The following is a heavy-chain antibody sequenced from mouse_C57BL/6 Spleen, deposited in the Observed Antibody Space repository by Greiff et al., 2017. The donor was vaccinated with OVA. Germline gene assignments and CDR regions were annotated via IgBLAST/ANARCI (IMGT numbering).Heavy chain of an antibody. J-gene: IGHJ2*01. CDR1: GYAFTNYL. CDR2: INPGSGST. CDR3: ARGGNDVFDY. D-gene: IGHD2-2*01. Sequence: QVQLQQSGAELVRPGTSVKVSCKATGYAFTNYLIEWVKQRPGQGLEWIGVINPGSGSTNYNEKFKGKATLTADKSSSTAYMQLSSLTSEDSAVYFCARGGNDVFDYWGQGTTLTVSS. V-gene: IGHV1-54*01.